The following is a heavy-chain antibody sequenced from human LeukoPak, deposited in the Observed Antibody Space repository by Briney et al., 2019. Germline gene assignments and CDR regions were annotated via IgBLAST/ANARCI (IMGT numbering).Heavy chain of an antibody. V-gene: IGHV1-69*04. CDR1: GGTFSSYA. CDR3: ARVSSTTYRDWFDP. CDR2: IIPILGIA. J-gene: IGHJ5*02. Sequence: SVKVSCKASGGTFSSYAISWVRQAPGQGLEWMGRIIPILGIANYAQKFQGRVTITADKSTSTAYMELSSLRSEDTAVYYCARVSSTTYRDWFDPWGRGTLVTVSS. D-gene: IGHD2/OR15-2a*01.